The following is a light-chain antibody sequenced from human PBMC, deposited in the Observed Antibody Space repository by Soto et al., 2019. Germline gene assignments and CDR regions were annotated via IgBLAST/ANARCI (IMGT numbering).Light chain of an antibody. CDR1: RSNIGDNT. CDR3: AAWDDSLSGVV. Sequence: QSVLTQPPSASGTPGQRVAISCSGSRSNIGDNTVNWYQQLPGTAPKLLIYSDNQRPSGVPDRFSGSKSGTSASLAISGLQSEDEADFYCAAWDDSLSGVVFGGGTKVTVL. J-gene: IGLJ2*01. CDR2: SDN. V-gene: IGLV1-44*01.